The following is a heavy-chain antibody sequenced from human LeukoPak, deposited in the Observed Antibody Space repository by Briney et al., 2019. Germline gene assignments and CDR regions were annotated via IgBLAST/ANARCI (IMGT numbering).Heavy chain of an antibody. CDR3: AKDSGEMATNWDFDY. J-gene: IGHJ4*02. CDR1: GFPLTYYG. CDR2: ISYDGNKK. Sequence: PGGSLRLSCAASGFPLTYYGMHWVRQAPGKGLEWVALISYDGNKKYYADSVKGRFTISRDNSENTHYLQMNSLRVEDTAIYYCAKDSGEMATNWDFDYWGQGTPVAVSS. V-gene: IGHV3-30*18. D-gene: IGHD5-24*01.